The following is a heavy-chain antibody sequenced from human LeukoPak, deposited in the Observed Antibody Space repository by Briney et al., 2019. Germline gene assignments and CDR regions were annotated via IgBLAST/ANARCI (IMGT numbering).Heavy chain of an antibody. J-gene: IGHJ4*02. V-gene: IGHV3-53*01. Sequence: GGSLRLSCAASGFTFSSYWMHWVRQAPGKGLEWVSVIYSGGSTYYADSVKGRFTISRDNSKNTLYLQMNSLKAEDTAVYYCAKEGSGFYFDYWGQGTLVTVSS. D-gene: IGHD3-22*01. CDR1: GFTFSSYW. CDR2: IYSGGST. CDR3: AKEGSGFYFDY.